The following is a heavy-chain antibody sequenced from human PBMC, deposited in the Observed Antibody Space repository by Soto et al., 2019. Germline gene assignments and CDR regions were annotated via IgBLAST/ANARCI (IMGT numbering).Heavy chain of an antibody. V-gene: IGHV3-64*01. Sequence: GGSLRLSCAASGFTFSSYAMHWVRQAPGKGLEYVSAISSNGGSTYYANSVKGRFTISRDNSKNTLYLQMGSLRAEDMAVYYCARGEPDLGYCTNGVCYVGVWGYMDVWGKGTTVTVSS. J-gene: IGHJ6*03. CDR3: ARGEPDLGYCTNGVCYVGVWGYMDV. CDR2: ISSNGGST. CDR1: GFTFSSYA. D-gene: IGHD2-8*01.